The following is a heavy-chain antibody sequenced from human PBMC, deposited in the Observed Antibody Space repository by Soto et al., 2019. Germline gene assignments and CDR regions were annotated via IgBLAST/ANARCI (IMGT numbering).Heavy chain of an antibody. CDR1: GFTFSSYW. V-gene: IGHV3-74*01. J-gene: IGHJ3*02. D-gene: IGHD1-7*01. Sequence: EVQLVESGGGLVQPGGSLRLSCAASGFTFSSYWMHWVRRAPGKGLVWVSRINSDGSSTSYADSVKGRFTISRDNAKNTLYLQMNSLRAEDTAVYYCARDRSPRYNWNYDAFDIWGQGTMVTVSS. CDR2: INSDGSST. CDR3: ARDRSPRYNWNYDAFDI.